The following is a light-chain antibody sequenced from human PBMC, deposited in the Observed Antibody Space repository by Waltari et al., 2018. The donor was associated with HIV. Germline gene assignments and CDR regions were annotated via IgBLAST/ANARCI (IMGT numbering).Light chain of an antibody. CDR3: QQRGNWPPAAT. Sequence: EIVSTQSPATLSLSPGETATLSCRASQTLRSYLAWYQQKPGQPPRLLLYDASNRATGVPARCSGSGSGTDFTLTISSLEPEDFAVYYCQQRGNWPPAATSGGGTRVEIK. CDR1: QTLRSY. J-gene: IGKJ4*01. CDR2: DAS. V-gene: IGKV3-11*01.